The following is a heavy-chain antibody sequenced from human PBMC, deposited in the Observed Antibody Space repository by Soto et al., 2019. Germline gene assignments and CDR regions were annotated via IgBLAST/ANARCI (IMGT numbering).Heavy chain of an antibody. D-gene: IGHD3-10*01. CDR3: ARDGSGNSFAFDI. V-gene: IGHV4-34*01. Sequence: SETLSLTCAVYGGSFSGYYWSWICQPPGKGLEWIGEINHSGSTNYNPSLKSRVTISVDTSKNQFSLKLSSVTAADTAVYYCARDGSGNSFAFDIWGQGTMVTVS. J-gene: IGHJ3*02. CDR1: GGSFSGYY. CDR2: INHSGST.